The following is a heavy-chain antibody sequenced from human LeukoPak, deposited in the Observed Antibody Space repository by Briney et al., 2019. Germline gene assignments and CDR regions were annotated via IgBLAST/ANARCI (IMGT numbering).Heavy chain of an antibody. J-gene: IGHJ4*02. V-gene: IGHV3-23*01. CDR3: AKDRSGSGYFDY. CDR2: ISSGGGTT. CDR1: GFTFSSYG. D-gene: IGHD3-10*01. Sequence: GRSLRLSCAASGFTFSSYGMHWVRQAPGKGLEWVSRISSGGGTTDYTDSVKGRFTISRDTSKNTLYLQMNSLRAEDTAVYYCAKDRSGSGYFDYWGQGTLVTVSS.